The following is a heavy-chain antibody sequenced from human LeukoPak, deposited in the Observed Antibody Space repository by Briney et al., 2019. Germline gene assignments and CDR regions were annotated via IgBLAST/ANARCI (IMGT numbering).Heavy chain of an antibody. CDR1: GFTFSSYS. J-gene: IGHJ6*03. D-gene: IGHD6-13*01. V-gene: IGHV3-48*04. CDR2: ISSSGSTI. Sequence: GGSLRLSCAASGFTFSSYSMKWVRQAPGKGLEWVSYISSSGSTIYYADSVKGRFTISRDNAKNSLYLQMNSLRAEDTAIYYCARAWAAAGSMDVWGKGTTVTISS. CDR3: ARAWAAAGSMDV.